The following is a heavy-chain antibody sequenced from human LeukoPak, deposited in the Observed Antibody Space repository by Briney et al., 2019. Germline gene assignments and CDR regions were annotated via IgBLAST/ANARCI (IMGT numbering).Heavy chain of an antibody. D-gene: IGHD6-13*01. CDR3: SSSWYSAGSDY. V-gene: IGHV3-53*01. Sequence: GGSLRLSCAASGFTVSSNYMSWVRQAPRKGLEWVSVIYSGGSTYYADSVKGRFTISRDNSKNTLYLQMNSLRAEDTAVYYCSSSWYSAGSDYWGQGTLVTVSS. J-gene: IGHJ4*02. CDR1: GFTVSSNY. CDR2: IYSGGST.